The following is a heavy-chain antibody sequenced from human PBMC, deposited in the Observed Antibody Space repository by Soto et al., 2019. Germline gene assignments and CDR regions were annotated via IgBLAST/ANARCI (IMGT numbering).Heavy chain of an antibody. CDR1: ELTFSSFW. J-gene: IGHJ6*02. CDR3: AKSPMVRTFHYGMDV. D-gene: IGHD2-8*01. CDR2: INEDGTEK. V-gene: IGHV3-7*05. Sequence: EVQVVESGGGLVQPGGSLRVSCAASELTFSSFWVSWVRQAPGKGLEWVADINEDGTEKYYADAVKGRFTISRDNAKNSLYLPMNNLRAGDTAVYFCAKSPMVRTFHYGMDVWGQGTTVTVSS.